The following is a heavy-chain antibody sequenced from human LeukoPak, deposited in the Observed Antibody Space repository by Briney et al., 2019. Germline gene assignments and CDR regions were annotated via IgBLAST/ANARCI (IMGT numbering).Heavy chain of an antibody. CDR3: AKGAMIQLWLEYYFDY. D-gene: IGHD5-18*01. J-gene: IGHJ4*02. Sequence: PGGSLRLSCAASGFTFSSYAMGWVRQAPGKGLEWVSAISGSGGSTYYADSVKGRFTISRDNSKNTLYLQMNSLRAEDTAVYYCAKGAMIQLWLEYYFDYWGQGTLVTVSS. V-gene: IGHV3-23*01. CDR2: ISGSGGST. CDR1: GFTFSSYA.